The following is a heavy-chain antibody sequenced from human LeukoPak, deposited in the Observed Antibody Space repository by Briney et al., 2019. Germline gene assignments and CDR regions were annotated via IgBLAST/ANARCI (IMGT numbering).Heavy chain of an antibody. CDR2: INHSGST. D-gene: IGHD2-2*01. CDR3: VRVGYCSSTSCYFSRSAFDI. Sequence: PSETLSLTCAVYGGSFSGYYWSWIRQPPGKGLEWIGEINHSGSTNYNPSLKSRVTISVDTSKNQFSLKLSSVTAADTAVYYCVRVGYCSSTSCYFSRSAFDIWGQGTMVTVSS. V-gene: IGHV4-34*01. J-gene: IGHJ3*02. CDR1: GGSFSGYY.